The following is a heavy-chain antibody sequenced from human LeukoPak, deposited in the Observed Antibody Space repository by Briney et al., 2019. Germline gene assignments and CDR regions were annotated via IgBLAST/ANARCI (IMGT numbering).Heavy chain of an antibody. D-gene: IGHD3-10*01. Sequence: PGTSLRLACAAAGFTFGDDAMHWVRQAPGKGLEWGSGISCNSDTIGYADSVKARFSISSDTAKNSLYLQINSLRPEDTAVYFCAKVGGLGSYYKSPYFASWGQGTLVTVSS. CDR1: GFTFGDDA. CDR2: ISCNSDTI. J-gene: IGHJ4*02. CDR3: AKVGGLGSYYKSPYFAS. V-gene: IGHV3-9*01.